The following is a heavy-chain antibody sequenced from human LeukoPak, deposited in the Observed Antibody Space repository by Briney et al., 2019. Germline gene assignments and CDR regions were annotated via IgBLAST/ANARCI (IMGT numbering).Heavy chain of an antibody. J-gene: IGHJ3*02. CDR2: IKQDGSEK. V-gene: IGHV3-7*01. CDR3: ARESNDYVWGSYRYPAFDI. D-gene: IGHD3-16*02. Sequence: GGSLGLSCAASGFTFSSYWMSWVRQAPGKGLEWVANIKQDGSEKYYVDSVKGRFTISRDNAKNSLYLQMNSLRAEDTAVYYCARESNDYVWGSYRYPAFDIWGQGTMVTVSS. CDR1: GFTFSSYW.